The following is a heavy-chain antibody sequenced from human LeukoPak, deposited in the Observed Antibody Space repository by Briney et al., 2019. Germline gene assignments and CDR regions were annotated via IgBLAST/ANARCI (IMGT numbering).Heavy chain of an antibody. J-gene: IGHJ6*03. V-gene: IGHV1-69*06. CDR1: GGSFSSYA. CDR3: AKQGAVRQDYYMDV. Sequence: SVNVSYKASGGSFSSYAITWVRQAPGHPLEWMGRIIPIFGTPTYAQQFQGRVTITADMGSSTAYLELTSLTSEDTARYFCAKQGAVRQDYYMDVWGSGTTVTVSS. CDR2: IIPIFGTP. D-gene: IGHD3-16*01.